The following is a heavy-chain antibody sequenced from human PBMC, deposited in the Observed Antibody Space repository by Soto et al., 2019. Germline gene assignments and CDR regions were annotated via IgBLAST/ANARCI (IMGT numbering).Heavy chain of an antibody. CDR2: ISSNGGST. D-gene: IGHD1-26*01. CDR3: VKGSGGRELRDAFDN. CDR1: GFTFSSYA. Sequence: GGSLRLYCSASGFTFSSYAMHWVRQAPGKGLEYVSAISSNGGSTYYAGSVKGRFTISRDNSKNTLYLQMSSLRAEDSAVYYCVKGSGGRELRDAFDNWVQGTMVTVSS. V-gene: IGHV3-64D*06. J-gene: IGHJ3*02.